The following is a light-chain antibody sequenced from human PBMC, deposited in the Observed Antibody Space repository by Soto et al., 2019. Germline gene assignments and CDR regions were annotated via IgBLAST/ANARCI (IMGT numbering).Light chain of an antibody. CDR3: QQYDTSSYT. CDR1: HIISSSS. J-gene: IGKJ2*01. CDR2: DVS. V-gene: IGKV3-20*01. Sequence: EIVLTQSPGTLSLSPGERATLSCRTSHIISSSSLAWYQQIPGQPPRLLIYDVSSRAPGIPDRFSGSGSGTDFTLTISRLEPEDFAVYYCQQYDTSSYTFGQGTTLEIK.